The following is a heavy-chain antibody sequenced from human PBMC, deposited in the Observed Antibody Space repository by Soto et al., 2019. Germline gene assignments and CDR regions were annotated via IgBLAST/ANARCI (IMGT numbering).Heavy chain of an antibody. CDR3: ARSATLTTNPPFDH. J-gene: IGHJ4*02. V-gene: IGHV3-30-3*01. Sequence: QVRLVESGGGVVQPGRSLRLSCGASGFTFSNYPMHWVRQAPGKGLEWVAVISGDETDQSYADSLRGRFSISRDNSRSTVYLQINSLRPDDTAFYYCARSATLTTNPPFDHWGQGTLVTVSS. CDR1: GFTFSNYP. CDR2: ISGDETDQ.